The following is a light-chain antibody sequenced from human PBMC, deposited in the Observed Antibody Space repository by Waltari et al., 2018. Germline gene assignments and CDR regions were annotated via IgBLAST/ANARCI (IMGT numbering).Light chain of an antibody. J-gene: IGKJ3*01. Sequence: IVLTQSPATLSLPPGERATLSCRASQSVSSYLAWYQQKPGQAPRLLIYDASNRATGIPARFSGSGSGTDFTLTISSLEPEDFAVYYCQQRSNCPFGPGTKVDIK. CDR2: DAS. CDR1: QSVSSY. CDR3: QQRSNCP. V-gene: IGKV3-11*01.